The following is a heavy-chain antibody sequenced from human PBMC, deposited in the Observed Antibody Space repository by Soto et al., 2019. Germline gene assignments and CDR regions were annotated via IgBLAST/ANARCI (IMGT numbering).Heavy chain of an antibody. Sequence: QPGGSLRLSCAASGFTFSSYGMHWVRQAPGKGLEWVAVIWYDGSNKYYADSVKGRFTISRDNSKNTLYLQMNSLRAEDTAVYYCARDLVDIVVVPADDAFDIWGQGTMVPVSS. CDR3: ARDLVDIVVVPADDAFDI. D-gene: IGHD2-2*01. CDR1: GFTFSSYG. V-gene: IGHV3-33*01. J-gene: IGHJ3*02. CDR2: IWYDGSNK.